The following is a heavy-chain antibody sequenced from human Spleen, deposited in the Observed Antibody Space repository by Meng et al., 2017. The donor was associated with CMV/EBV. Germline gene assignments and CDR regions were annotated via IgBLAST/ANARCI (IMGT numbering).Heavy chain of an antibody. Sequence: ASVKVSCTASGYTFTSHGISWVRQAPGQGLEWMGWISGYNGNTNYVQKFQGRVTMTTDTSTSTAYMELRSLRSEDTAVYYCARDIVVVPAAIRLYYYYGMDVWGQGTTVTVSS. CDR2: ISGYNGNT. V-gene: IGHV1-18*01. CDR3: ARDIVVVPAAIRLYYYYGMDV. J-gene: IGHJ6*02. CDR1: GYTFTSHG. D-gene: IGHD2-2*01.